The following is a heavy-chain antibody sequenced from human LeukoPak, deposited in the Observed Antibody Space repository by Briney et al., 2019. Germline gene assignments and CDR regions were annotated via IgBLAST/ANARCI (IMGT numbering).Heavy chain of an antibody. CDR2: INPNSGGT. J-gene: IGHJ6*03. Sequence: ASVKVSCKASGYTFTSYYMHWVRQAPGQGLEWMGIINPNSGGTNYAQKFQGRVTMTRDTSISTAYMELSRLRSDDTAVYYCARGVGSSGWYYYYYYYMDVWGKGTTVTISS. CDR3: ARGVGSSGWYYYYYYYMDV. V-gene: IGHV1-2*02. CDR1: GYTFTSYY. D-gene: IGHD6-19*01.